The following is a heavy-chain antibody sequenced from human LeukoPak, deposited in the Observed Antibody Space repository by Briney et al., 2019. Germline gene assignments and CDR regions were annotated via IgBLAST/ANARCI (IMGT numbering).Heavy chain of an antibody. CDR1: GGSISSYY. CDR2: IYYSGST. V-gene: IGHV4-59*01. J-gene: IGHJ1*01. Sequence: SETLSLTCTVSGGSISSYYWSWIRQPPGKGLEWIGYIYYSGSTNYNPSLKSRVTISVDTSKNQFSLKLSSVTAEDTAVYYCANPYCGGDCYSSYFQHWGQGTLVTVSS. D-gene: IGHD2-21*02. CDR3: ANPYCGGDCYSSYFQH.